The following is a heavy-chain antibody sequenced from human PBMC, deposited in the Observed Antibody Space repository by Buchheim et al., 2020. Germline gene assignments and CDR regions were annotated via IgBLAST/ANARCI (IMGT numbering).Heavy chain of an antibody. CDR3: VREGHDPANSGFFAEFFQH. CDR1: GFSFSSHW. CDR2: IKNDGSDK. J-gene: IGHJ1*01. D-gene: IGHD6-19*01. V-gene: IGHV3-7*03. Sequence: EVQLVESGGGLVQPGGSLRLSCAASGFSFSSHWMSWVRQAPGKGLEWVAKIKNDGSDKWYVDSVKGRFTISRDNNKNSVSLHMDSLRPDDTAVYYCVREGHDPANSGFFAEFFQHWGHGT.